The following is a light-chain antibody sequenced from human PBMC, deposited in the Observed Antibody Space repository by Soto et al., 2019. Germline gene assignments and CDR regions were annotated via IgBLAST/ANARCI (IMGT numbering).Light chain of an antibody. J-gene: IGKJ4*01. CDR3: QQLNSYRRA. V-gene: IGKV1-9*01. Sequence: DIQLTQSPSFLSASVGDRVTITCRASQGIGSDLAWDQQKPGQAPKLLIYAASTLQSGVPSRFSGSGSGTEFTLTISSLQPEDFATYYCQQLNSYRRAFGGGTKVEIK. CDR1: QGIGSD. CDR2: AAS.